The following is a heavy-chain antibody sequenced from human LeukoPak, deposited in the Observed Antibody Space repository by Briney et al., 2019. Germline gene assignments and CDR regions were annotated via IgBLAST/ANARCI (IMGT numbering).Heavy chain of an antibody. D-gene: IGHD6-19*01. J-gene: IGHJ4*02. Sequence: SETLSLTCTVSGGSISSYYWSWIRQPPGKELEWIGYIYYSGSTNYNPSLKSRVTISVDTSKNQFSLKLSSVTAADTAVYYCARVPLTSGWYLTPALVGFDYWGQGTLVTVSS. CDR2: IYYSGST. CDR1: GGSISSYY. V-gene: IGHV4-59*01. CDR3: ARVPLTSGWYLTPALVGFDY.